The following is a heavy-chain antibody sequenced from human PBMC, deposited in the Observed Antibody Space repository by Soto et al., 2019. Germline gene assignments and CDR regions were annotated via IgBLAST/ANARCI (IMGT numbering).Heavy chain of an antibody. V-gene: IGHV3-74*01. Sequence: VQLVESGGGLVQPGGSLRLSCAASGFTFTRYWMHWVRQAPGKGLVWVARINIEGTTRTYADSVKGRFTISRDNDKNTLYLQMNSLRDDDTAVYYCARPLSGSHDWFDPWGQGTLVTVSS. CDR3: ARPLSGSHDWFDP. CDR2: INIEGTTR. CDR1: GFTFTRYW. J-gene: IGHJ5*02. D-gene: IGHD3-10*01.